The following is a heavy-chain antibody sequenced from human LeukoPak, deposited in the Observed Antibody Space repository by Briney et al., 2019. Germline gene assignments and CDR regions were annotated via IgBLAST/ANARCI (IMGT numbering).Heavy chain of an antibody. CDR1: GGTFSSYA. J-gene: IGHJ5*02. CDR3: ARDPGWGTTVEVNWFDP. CDR2: IIPIFGTA. Sequence: SVKVSCKASGGTFSSYAISWVRQAPGQGLEWMGGIIPIFGTANYAQKFQGRVTITADEFTSTAYMELSSLRSEDTAVYYCARDPGWGTTVEVNWFDPWGQGTLVTVSS. D-gene: IGHD4-23*01. V-gene: IGHV1-69*13.